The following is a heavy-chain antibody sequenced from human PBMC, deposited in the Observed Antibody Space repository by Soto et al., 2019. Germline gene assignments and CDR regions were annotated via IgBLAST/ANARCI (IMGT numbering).Heavy chain of an antibody. J-gene: IGHJ4*01. V-gene: IGHV1-2*02. CDR1: GYTFTGHF. Sequence: ASVKVSCKASGYTFTGHFMHWMRQAAGRRLEWMGWIDPNSGETDYAQSFQGRFTVTRDKSISTAYMELSRLTSDDTAVYFCARGGAIAGGVKIPFEYGGHSTMVNVDS. CDR3: ARGGAIAGGVKIPFEY. CDR2: IDPNSGET. D-gene: IGHD3-3*01.